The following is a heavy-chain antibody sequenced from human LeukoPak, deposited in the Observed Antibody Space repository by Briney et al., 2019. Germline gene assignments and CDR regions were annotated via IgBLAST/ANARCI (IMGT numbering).Heavy chain of an antibody. CDR1: GFTCSSYE. V-gene: IGHV3-48*03. CDR3: ARKPVTTWGGYYYYYGMDV. CDR2: ISSSGRTI. J-gene: IGHJ6*02. Sequence: PGGSLRLSCAASGFTCSSYERIWVRQAPGKGLEGVSYISSSGRTIYYADSVKGRFTISRDNAKNSLYLQMNSLRAEDTAVYYCARKPVTTWGGYYYYYGMDVWGQGTTVTVSS. D-gene: IGHD4-17*01.